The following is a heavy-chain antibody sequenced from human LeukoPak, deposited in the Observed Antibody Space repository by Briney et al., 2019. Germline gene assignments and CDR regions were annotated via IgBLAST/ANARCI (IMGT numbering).Heavy chain of an antibody. Sequence: PGGSLRLSCAASGFTFSSYGMSWVGQAPGKGLEWVSAISGSGGSTYYADSVKGRFTISRDNSKNTMYLQMNRLRAEDTAVYYCAKDSARYYYGSGSYLFDYWGQGTLVTVSS. V-gene: IGHV3-23*01. CDR2: ISGSGGST. D-gene: IGHD3-10*01. CDR3: AKDSARYYYGSGSYLFDY. J-gene: IGHJ4*02. CDR1: GFTFSSYG.